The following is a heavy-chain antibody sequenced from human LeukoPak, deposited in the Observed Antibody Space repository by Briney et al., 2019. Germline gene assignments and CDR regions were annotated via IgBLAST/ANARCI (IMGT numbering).Heavy chain of an antibody. J-gene: IGHJ3*02. D-gene: IGHD3-3*01. Sequence: SETLSLTCAVYGGSFSGYYWSWIRQPPGKGLEWIGEINHSGSTNYNPSLKSRVTISVDTSRNQFSLKLSSVTAADTAVCYCARGRYDFWSGYRMRAFDIWGQGTMVTVSS. CDR2: INHSGST. V-gene: IGHV4-34*01. CDR1: GGSFSGYY. CDR3: ARGRYDFWSGYRMRAFDI.